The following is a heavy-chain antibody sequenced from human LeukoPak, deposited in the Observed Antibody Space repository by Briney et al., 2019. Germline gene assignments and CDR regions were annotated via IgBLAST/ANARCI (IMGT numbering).Heavy chain of an antibody. CDR3: ARDTYSDSSGYPAY. V-gene: IGHV1-18*01. CDR2: ISAYNGNT. CDR1: GYTFTSYG. J-gene: IGHJ4*02. D-gene: IGHD3-22*01. Sequence: ASVKVSCKASGYTFTSYGISWVRQAPGQGLEWMGWISAYNGNTNYAQKLQGRVTMTTDTSTSTAYMELSSLRSEDTAVYFCARDTYSDSSGYPAYWGQGTLVTVSS.